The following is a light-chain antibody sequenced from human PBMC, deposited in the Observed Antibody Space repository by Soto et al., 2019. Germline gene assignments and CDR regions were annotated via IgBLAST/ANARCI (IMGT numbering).Light chain of an antibody. J-gene: IGLJ2*01. CDR3: SSYTSSRTVV. CDR2: DVS. V-gene: IGLV2-14*01. CDR1: SSDVGGYNY. Sequence: QSALTQPASVSGSPGQSITISCTGTSSDVGGYNYVSWYQQHPGKAPKLMIYDVSNRPSGVSNRFSGSKSGNTASLTISGLQAEDEAEYYCSSYTSSRTVVFGGGTKLTGL.